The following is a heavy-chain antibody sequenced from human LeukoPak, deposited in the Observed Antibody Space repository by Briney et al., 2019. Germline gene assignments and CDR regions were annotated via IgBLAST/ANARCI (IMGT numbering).Heavy chain of an antibody. Sequence: GGSLRLSCAASGFTVSNNYMSWVRQAPGKGLEWVSYISSGSDTMDYADSVKGRFTISRDNAKNSLYLQMNSLRAEDTAVYYCARDHGYAFDYWGQGTLVTVSS. CDR3: ARDHGYAFDY. V-gene: IGHV3-48*01. D-gene: IGHD2-2*01. CDR1: GFTVSNNY. CDR2: ISSGSDTM. J-gene: IGHJ4*02.